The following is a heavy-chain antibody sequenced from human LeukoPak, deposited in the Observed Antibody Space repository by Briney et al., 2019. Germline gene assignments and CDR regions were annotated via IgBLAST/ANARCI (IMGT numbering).Heavy chain of an antibody. CDR1: GFTFSSNL. D-gene: IGHD3/OR15-3a*01. CDR2: ISGSGGTT. J-gene: IGHJ4*02. Sequence: GGSLRLSCAASGFTFSSNLMNWVRQAPGKGLEWVSGISGSGGTTYYADSVKGRFTISRDNSKDTPYLQMNSLRAEDTAVYYCAKDWTAGYWGQGTLVTVSS. V-gene: IGHV3-23*01. CDR3: AKDWTAGY.